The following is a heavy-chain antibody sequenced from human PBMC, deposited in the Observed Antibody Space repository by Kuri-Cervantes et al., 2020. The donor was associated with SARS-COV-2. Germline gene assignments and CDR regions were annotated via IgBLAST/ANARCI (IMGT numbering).Heavy chain of an antibody. CDR3: ARDKGGYSYGRDNWFDP. V-gene: IGHV1-69*13. CDR2: IIPIFGTA. CDR1: GGTFSSYA. J-gene: IGHJ5*02. Sequence: SVKVSCKASGGTFSSYAISWVRQVPGQGLEWMGGIIPIFGTANYAQKFQGRVTITADESTSTAYMELSSLRSEDTAVYYCARDKGGYSYGRDNWFDPWGQGTLVTVSS. D-gene: IGHD5-18*01.